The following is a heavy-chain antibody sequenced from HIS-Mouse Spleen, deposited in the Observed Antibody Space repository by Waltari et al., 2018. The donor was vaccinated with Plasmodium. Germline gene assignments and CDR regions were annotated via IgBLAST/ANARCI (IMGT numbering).Heavy chain of an antibody. CDR2: IYSGGST. CDR1: GFTVSSHY. V-gene: IGHV3-53*01. J-gene: IGHJ3*02. D-gene: IGHD6-6*01. CDR3: ARGMKSSSSAFDI. Sequence: EVQLVESGGGLIQPGGSVRLSCAASGFTVSSHYLRWARQAPGKGLEWVSVIYSGGSTYYADSVKGRFTISRDNSKNTLYLQMNSLRAEDTAVYYCARGMKSSSSAFDIWGQGTMVTVSS.